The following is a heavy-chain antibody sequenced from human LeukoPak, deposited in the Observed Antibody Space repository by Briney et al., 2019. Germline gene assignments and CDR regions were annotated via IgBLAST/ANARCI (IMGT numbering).Heavy chain of an antibody. CDR1: RFTFSSYG. Sequence: PGGSLRLSCAASRFTFSSYGMHWVRQAPGKGLEWVAVISYDGSNKYYADSVKGRFTISRGNSKNTLYLQMNSLRAEDTAVYYCAAPRVGATHFDYWGQGTLVTVSS. J-gene: IGHJ4*02. D-gene: IGHD1-26*01. V-gene: IGHV3-30*03. CDR3: AAPRVGATHFDY. CDR2: ISYDGSNK.